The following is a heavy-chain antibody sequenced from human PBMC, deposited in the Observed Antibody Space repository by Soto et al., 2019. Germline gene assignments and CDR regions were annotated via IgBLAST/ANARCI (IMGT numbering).Heavy chain of an antibody. CDR1: VFTFSNYA. CDR2: ITGSAGGT. V-gene: IGHV3-23*01. CDR3: ERESEN. J-gene: IGHJ4*02. Sequence: TGGSXRLSCAASVFTFSNYAMGWLRQAPGKGLELVSTITGSAGGTYYADSMNGRFTISRDNSKSTLYLQMYSLRVEDTAVYYCERESENWGQGTLVTVYS.